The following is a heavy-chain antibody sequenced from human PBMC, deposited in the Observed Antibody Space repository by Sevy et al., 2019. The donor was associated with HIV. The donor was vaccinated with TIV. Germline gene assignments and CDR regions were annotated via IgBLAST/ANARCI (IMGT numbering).Heavy chain of an antibody. Sequence: ASVKVSCKASGGTFSSYAISWARQAPGQGLEWMGGIIPIFGTANYAQKFQGRVTITADESTSTAYMELSSLRSEDTAVYYCARDYGGNFDYWGQGTLVTVSS. CDR2: IIPIFGTA. D-gene: IGHD4-17*01. J-gene: IGHJ4*02. CDR1: GGTFSSYA. CDR3: ARDYGGNFDY. V-gene: IGHV1-69*13.